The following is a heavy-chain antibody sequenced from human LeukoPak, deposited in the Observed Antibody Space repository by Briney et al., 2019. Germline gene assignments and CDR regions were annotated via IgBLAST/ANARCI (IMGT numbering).Heavy chain of an antibody. D-gene: IGHD6-13*01. CDR3: ARRLRNRDIAGA. Sequence: SETLSLTCAVYGGSFSGYYWSWIRQPPGKGLEWIGEINHSGGTNYNPSLKSRVTISVDTSKNQFSLKLSSVTAADTAVYYCARRLRNRDIAGAWGQGTLVTVSS. J-gene: IGHJ5*02. CDR1: GGSFSGYY. V-gene: IGHV4-34*01. CDR2: INHSGGT.